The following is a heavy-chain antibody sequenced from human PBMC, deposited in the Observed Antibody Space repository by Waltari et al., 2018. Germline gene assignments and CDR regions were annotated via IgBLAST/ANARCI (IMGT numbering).Heavy chain of an antibody. D-gene: IGHD3-22*01. CDR3: ARGSSGRS. J-gene: IGHJ4*02. CDR2: IIPMLGTA. CDR1: GGTFSSYA. V-gene: IGHV1-69*12. Sequence: QVQLVQSGAEVKKPGSSVKVSCKASGGTFSSYAISWVRQAPGQGLEWMGGIIPMLGTANKPKEFQGRGTMNGEESTSTAYMELSSLRSEDTAVYYCARGSSGRSWGQGTLVTVSS.